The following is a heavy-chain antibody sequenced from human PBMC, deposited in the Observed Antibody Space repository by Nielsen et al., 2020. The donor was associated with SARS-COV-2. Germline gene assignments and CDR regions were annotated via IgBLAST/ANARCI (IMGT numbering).Heavy chain of an antibody. D-gene: IGHD6-19*01. J-gene: IGHJ3*02. Sequence: GGSLRLSCVVSGFTISTYAMSWVRQAPGKGLEWVSAIVGSGDTTYYTDSVKGRFTISRDNAENSLSLQMNSLRAEDTAVYYCARESVTGTDAFDIWGQGTVVTVSS. CDR1: GFTISTYA. CDR3: ARESVTGTDAFDI. V-gene: IGHV3-23*01. CDR2: IVGSGDTT.